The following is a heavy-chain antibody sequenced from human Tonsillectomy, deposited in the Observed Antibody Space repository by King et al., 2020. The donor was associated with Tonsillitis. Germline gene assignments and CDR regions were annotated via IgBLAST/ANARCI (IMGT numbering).Heavy chain of an antibody. J-gene: IGHJ4*02. D-gene: IGHD2-21*01. V-gene: IGHV4-59*01. CDR2: SYYSGST. Sequence: VQLQESGPGLVKPSETLSLTCTVSGGSISSYYWSWIRQPPGKGLEWIGYSYYSGSTNYNPSLKIRVTISVDTSKNQVSLKLSSVTAADTAVYYCARGGVRFHYDYWGQGSLVTVSS. CDR1: GGSISSYY. CDR3: ARGGVRFHYDY.